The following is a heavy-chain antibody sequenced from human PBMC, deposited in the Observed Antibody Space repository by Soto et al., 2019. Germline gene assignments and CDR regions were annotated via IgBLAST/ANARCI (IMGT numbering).Heavy chain of an antibody. Sequence: ASVKVSCKASGYTLTTYYMNWVRQAPGQGLEWMGMINPSGGSTHYAQRFQGRVTMTRDTSTSTVYMELSSLRSEDTAVYYCAREEDAGYFATSGNPLDIWGQGTMVTVSS. CDR2: INPSGGST. CDR3: AREEDAGYFATSGNPLDI. J-gene: IGHJ3*02. D-gene: IGHD3-9*01. CDR1: GYTLTTYY. V-gene: IGHV1-46*01.